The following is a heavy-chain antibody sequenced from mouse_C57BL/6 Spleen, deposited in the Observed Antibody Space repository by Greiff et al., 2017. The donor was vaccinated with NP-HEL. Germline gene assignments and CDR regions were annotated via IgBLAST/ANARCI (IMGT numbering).Heavy chain of an antibody. CDR2: IYPGNSDT. CDR3: TRGAITTVVASNFDV. Sequence: VQLQQSGTVLARPGASVKMSCKTSGYTFTSYWMHWVKQRPGQGLEWIGAIYPGNSDTSYNQKFKGKAKLTAVTSASTAYMELSSLTNEDSAVYYCTRGAITTVVASNFDVWGTGTTVTVSS. CDR1: GYTFTSYW. J-gene: IGHJ1*03. D-gene: IGHD1-1*01. V-gene: IGHV1-5*01.